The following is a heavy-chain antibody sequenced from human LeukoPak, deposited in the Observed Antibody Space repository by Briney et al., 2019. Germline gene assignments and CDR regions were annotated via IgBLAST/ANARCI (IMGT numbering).Heavy chain of an antibody. CDR1: GFTFSSYW. CDR3: ARAGRDGDDLFDY. CDR2: IKQDGSEK. V-gene: IGHV3-7*01. D-gene: IGHD5-24*01. Sequence: GGSLRLSCAASGFTFSSYWMSWVRQAPGKGLEWVANIKQDGSEKNYVDSVKGRFTISRENAKNSLYLQMNSLRAEDTAVYYCARAGRDGDDLFDYCGQGTLVTVSS. J-gene: IGHJ4*02.